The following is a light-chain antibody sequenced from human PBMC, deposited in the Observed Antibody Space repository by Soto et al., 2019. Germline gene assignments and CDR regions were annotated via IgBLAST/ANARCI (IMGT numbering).Light chain of an antibody. J-gene: IGLJ2*01. CDR3: ETWDSNTRI. V-gene: IGLV4-60*02. CDR1: SGHSSYI. Sequence: QSVLTQSSSASASLGSSVKLTCTLSSGHSSYIIAWHQQQPGKAPRYLMKLEGSGSYNKGSGVPDRFSGSSSGAGRYLTISNLPFEDEADYYCETWDSNTRIFGGGTKVTVL. CDR2: LEGSGSY.